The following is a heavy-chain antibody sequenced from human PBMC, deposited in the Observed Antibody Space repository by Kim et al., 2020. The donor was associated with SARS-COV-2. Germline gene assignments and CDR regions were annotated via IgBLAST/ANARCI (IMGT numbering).Heavy chain of an antibody. V-gene: IGHV4-39*01. Sequence: SETLSLTCTVSGGSISSTPYYWGWIRQPPGKGLEWIGSIYYSGSTYYNPSLKSRVTISVDTSKNQFSLKLSSGTAADTAVYYCARQERQWLGLEPNWFDPWGQGTLVTVSS. CDR3: ARQERQWLGLEPNWFDP. CDR2: IYYSGST. D-gene: IGHD6-19*01. CDR1: GGSISSTPYY. J-gene: IGHJ5*02.